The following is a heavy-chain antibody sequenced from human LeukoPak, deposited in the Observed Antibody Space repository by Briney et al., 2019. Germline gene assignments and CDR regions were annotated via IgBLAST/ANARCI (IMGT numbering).Heavy chain of an antibody. Sequence: SETLSLTCAVYGGSFSGYYWSWIRQPPGKGLEWIGEINHSGSTNYNPSLKSRVTISVDTSKNQFSLKLSSVTAADTAVYYCARGRKPLLWFGELFYYFDYWGQGTLVTVSS. J-gene: IGHJ4*02. CDR1: GGSFSGYY. D-gene: IGHD3-10*01. CDR2: INHSGST. CDR3: ARGRKPLLWFGELFYYFDY. V-gene: IGHV4-34*01.